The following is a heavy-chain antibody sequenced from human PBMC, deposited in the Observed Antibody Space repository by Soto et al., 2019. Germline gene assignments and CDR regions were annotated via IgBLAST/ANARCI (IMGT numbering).Heavy chain of an antibody. CDR1: GGSFSGYY. D-gene: IGHD3-10*01. Sequence: SETLSLTCAVYGGSFSGYYWSWIRQPPGKGLEWIGEINHSGSTNYNPSLKSRVTISVDTSKNQFSLKLSSVTAADTAVYYCARGWGSGSYWGQGTLVTVSS. J-gene: IGHJ4*02. CDR2: INHSGST. CDR3: ARGWGSGSY. V-gene: IGHV4-34*01.